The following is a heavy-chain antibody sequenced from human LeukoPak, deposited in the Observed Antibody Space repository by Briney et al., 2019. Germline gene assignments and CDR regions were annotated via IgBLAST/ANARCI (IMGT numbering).Heavy chain of an antibody. CDR1: GGSISSYY. CDR3: ARDAPSYDSSGYYYLFDY. V-gene: IGHV4-59*01. CDR2: IYYSGST. Sequence: PSETLSLTCTVSGGSISSYYWSWIRQPPGKGLEWIGYIYYSGSTNYNPSLKSRVTISVDTSKNQFSLKLSSVTAADTAVYYCARDAPSYDSSGYYYLFDYWGQGTLVTVSS. D-gene: IGHD3-22*01. J-gene: IGHJ4*02.